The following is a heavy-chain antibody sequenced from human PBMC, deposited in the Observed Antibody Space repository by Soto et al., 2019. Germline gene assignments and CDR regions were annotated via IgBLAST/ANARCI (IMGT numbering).Heavy chain of an antibody. Sequence: GGSLRLSCAASGFTFSSYAMNWVRQAPGKGLEWVSVISGSDGSTYYADSVKGRFTISRDNSKNTLYLQMNSLRAEDTAVYYCAKDGSMTTVPWYYFDYWGQGTLVTVSS. D-gene: IGHD4-17*01. CDR1: GFTFSSYA. V-gene: IGHV3-23*01. J-gene: IGHJ4*02. CDR3: AKDGSMTTVPWYYFDY. CDR2: ISGSDGST.